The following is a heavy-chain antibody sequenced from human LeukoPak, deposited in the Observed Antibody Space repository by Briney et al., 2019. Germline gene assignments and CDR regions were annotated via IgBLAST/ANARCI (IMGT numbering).Heavy chain of an antibody. V-gene: IGHV1-8*01. CDR1: GYTFTSYD. J-gene: IGHJ6*02. D-gene: IGHD3-3*01. Sequence: ASVKVSCKASGYTFTSYDINWVRQATGQGLEWMGWTNPNSGNTGYAQKFQGRVTMTRNTSISTAYMELSSLRSEDTAVYYCARFPYYDFWSGYSNLVYYYGLDVWGQGTTVTVSS. CDR3: ARFPYYDFWSGYSNLVYYYGLDV. CDR2: TNPNSGNT.